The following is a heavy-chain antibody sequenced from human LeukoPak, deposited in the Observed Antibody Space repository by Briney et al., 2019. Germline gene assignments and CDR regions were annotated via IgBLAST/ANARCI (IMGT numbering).Heavy chain of an antibody. V-gene: IGHV1-69*13. J-gene: IGHJ6*02. D-gene: IGHD2-8*01. Sequence: SVKVSCKASGGTFSSYAISWVRQAPGQGLEWMGGIIPIFGTANYAQKFQGRVTITADESTSTAYMELSSPRSEDTAVYYCARDRGYCTNGVCYGGYYYYYGMDVWGQGTTVTASS. CDR2: IIPIFGTA. CDR1: GGTFSSYA. CDR3: ARDRGYCTNGVCYGGYYYYYGMDV.